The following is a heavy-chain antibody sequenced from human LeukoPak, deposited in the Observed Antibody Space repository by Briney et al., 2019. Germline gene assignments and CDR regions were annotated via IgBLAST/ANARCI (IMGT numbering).Heavy chain of an antibody. CDR3: ARGGYRYYDFWSGRPTASTPNWFDP. Sequence: SETLSLTCAVYGGSFSGYYWSWIRQPPGKGLEWIGEINHSGSTNYNPSLKSRVTISVDTSKNQFSLKLSSVTAADTAVYYCARGGYRYYDFWSGRPTASTPNWFDPWGQGTLVTVSS. CDR1: GGSFSGYY. CDR2: INHSGST. V-gene: IGHV4-34*01. J-gene: IGHJ5*02. D-gene: IGHD3-3*01.